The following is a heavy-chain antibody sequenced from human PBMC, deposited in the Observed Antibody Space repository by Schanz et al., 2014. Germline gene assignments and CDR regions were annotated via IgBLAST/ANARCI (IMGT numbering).Heavy chain of an antibody. J-gene: IGHJ6*02. CDR2: MSYDGSIK. CDR3: ARVRRRIATPSTPSFRNCCYYAMDV. Sequence: QVQLVESGGGVVQPGRSLRLSCAASGFTFSSYGMHWVRQAPGKGLEWVAAMSYDGSIKYYGDSVKGRFTISRDNSKNTLYLQMNSLRAEDTSVYFCARVRRRIATPSTPSFRNCCYYAMDVWGQGTTVTVSS. D-gene: IGHD6-13*01. V-gene: IGHV3-33*01. CDR1: GFTFSSYG.